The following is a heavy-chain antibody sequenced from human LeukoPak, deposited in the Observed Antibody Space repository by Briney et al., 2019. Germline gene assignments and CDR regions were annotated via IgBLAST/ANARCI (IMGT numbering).Heavy chain of an antibody. CDR3: ARAVSEGATSRWFDP. CDR2: INHSGST. V-gene: IGHV4-34*01. D-gene: IGHD1-26*01. Sequence: SETLSLTCAVYGGSFSGYYWSWIRQPPGKGLEWIGEINHSGSTNYNPSLKSRVTISVDTSKNQFSLKLSSVTAADTAVYYCARAVSEGATSRWFDPWGQGTLVTVSS. CDR1: GGSFSGYY. J-gene: IGHJ5*02.